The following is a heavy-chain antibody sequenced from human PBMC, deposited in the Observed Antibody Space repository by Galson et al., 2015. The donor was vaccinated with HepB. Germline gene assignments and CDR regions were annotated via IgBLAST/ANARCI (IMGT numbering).Heavy chain of an antibody. CDR3: ARFGTTVTTRWFDP. CDR2: INAGNGNT. Sequence: SVKVSCKASGYTFTSYAMHWVRQAPGQRLEWMGWINAGNGNTKYSQKFQGRVTITRDTSASTAYMELSSLRSEDTAVYYCARFGTTVTTRWFDPWGLGTLVTVSS. CDR1: GYTFTSYA. J-gene: IGHJ5*02. D-gene: IGHD4-17*01. V-gene: IGHV1-3*01.